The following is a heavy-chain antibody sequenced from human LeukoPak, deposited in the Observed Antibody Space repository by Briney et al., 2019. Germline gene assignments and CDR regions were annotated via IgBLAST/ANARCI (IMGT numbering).Heavy chain of an antibody. Sequence: ASVKVSCKASGYIFTTYDIGWVRQATGQGLEWMGWLNPNSGNAGYAQKFQGRVTISRNTSISTAYMELSTLRSDDTAIYYCARRKFLGWFDPWGQGTLVTVSS. V-gene: IGHV1-8*03. CDR1: GYIFTTYD. CDR2: LNPNSGNA. CDR3: ARRKFLGWFDP. J-gene: IGHJ5*02. D-gene: IGHD7-27*01.